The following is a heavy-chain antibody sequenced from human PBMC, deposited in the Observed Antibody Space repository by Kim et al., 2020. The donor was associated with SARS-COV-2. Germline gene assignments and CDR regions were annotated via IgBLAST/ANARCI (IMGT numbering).Heavy chain of an antibody. CDR2: INHSGST. D-gene: IGHD5-12*01. CDR3: ARGITGWPLQFPTTHAFDI. J-gene: IGHJ3*02. V-gene: IGHV4-34*01. Sequence: SETLSLTCAVYGGSFSGYYWSWIRQPPGKGLEWIGEINHSGSTNYNPSLKSRVTISVDTSKNQFSLKLSSVTAADTAVYYCARGITGWPLQFPTTHAFDIWGQGTMVTVSS. CDR1: GGSFSGYY.